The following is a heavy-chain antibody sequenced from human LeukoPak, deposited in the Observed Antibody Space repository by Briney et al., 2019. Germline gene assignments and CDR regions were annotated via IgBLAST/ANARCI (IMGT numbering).Heavy chain of an antibody. CDR1: GFTFSSYA. D-gene: IGHD3-10*01. J-gene: IGHJ4*02. CDR2: ISGSGGST. Sequence: GRSLRLSCAASGFTFSSYAMSWVRQAPGKGLEWVSAISGSGGSTYYADSVKGRFTISRDNSKNTLYLQMNSLRAEDTAVYYCAKRYGSGSYYFDYWGQGTLVTVSS. V-gene: IGHV3-23*01. CDR3: AKRYGSGSYYFDY.